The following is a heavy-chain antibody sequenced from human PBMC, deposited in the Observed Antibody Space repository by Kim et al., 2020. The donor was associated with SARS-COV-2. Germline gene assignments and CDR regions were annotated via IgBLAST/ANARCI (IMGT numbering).Heavy chain of an antibody. J-gene: IGHJ2*01. CDR3: AREDSGYDKRYFDL. CDR2: IWYDGSNK. D-gene: IGHD5-12*01. V-gene: IGHV3-33*01. CDR1: GFTFSSYG. Sequence: GGSLRLSCAASGFTFSSYGMHWVRQAPGKGLEWVAVIWYDGSNKYYADSVKGRFTISRDNSKNTLYLQMNSLRAEDTAVYYCAREDSGYDKRYFDLWGRGTLVTVSS.